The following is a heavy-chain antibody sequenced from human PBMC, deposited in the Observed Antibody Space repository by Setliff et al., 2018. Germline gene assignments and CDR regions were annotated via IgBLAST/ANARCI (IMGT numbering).Heavy chain of an antibody. CDR1: GDSISSISYY. V-gene: IGHV4-39*01. CDR3: VRTDYSDGRYSMDV. D-gene: IGHD6-19*01. CDR2: IYDSGST. J-gene: IGHJ6*03. Sequence: PSETLSLTCTVPGDSISSISYYWGWIRQPPGKALEWIGTIYDSGSTYYNASLKSRVSISVDTSKNQFSLKLTSVTAADTAVYYCVRTDYSDGRYSMDVWGKGTTVTVSS.